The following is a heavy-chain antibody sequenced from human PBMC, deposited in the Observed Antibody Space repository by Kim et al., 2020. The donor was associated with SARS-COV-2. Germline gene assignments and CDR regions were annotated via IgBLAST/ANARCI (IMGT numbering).Heavy chain of an antibody. J-gene: IGHJ3*02. V-gene: IGHV3-33*06. Sequence: GGFLRLSCAASGFTFSSYGMHWVRQAPGKGLEWVAVIWYDGSNQYYADSVKGRFTISRDNSKNTLYLQMNSLRAEDTAVYYCAKAAYYYGSGPHAFDIWG. CDR3: AKAAYYYGSGPHAFDI. CDR2: IWYDGSNQ. CDR1: GFTFSSYG. D-gene: IGHD3-10*01.